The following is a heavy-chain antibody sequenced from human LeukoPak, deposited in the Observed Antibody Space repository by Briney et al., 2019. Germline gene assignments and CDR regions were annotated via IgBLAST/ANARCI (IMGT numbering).Heavy chain of an antibody. CDR2: INPSGDVR. J-gene: IGHJ5*02. Sequence: ASVKVSCKASGYSFTGHYIHWVRQAPGQGLEWMGIINPSGDVRSYAQKFKGRVTVTRDMSTRTVYMELSDLRPEDTAVYYCARDYSGEWEQLTGWWFDPWGQGTLVIVSS. D-gene: IGHD1-26*01. CDR3: ARDYSGEWEQLTGWWFDP. V-gene: IGHV1-46*01. CDR1: GYSFTGHY.